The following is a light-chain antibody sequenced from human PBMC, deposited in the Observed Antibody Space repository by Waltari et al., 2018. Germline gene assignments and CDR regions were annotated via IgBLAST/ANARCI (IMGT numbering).Light chain of an antibody. J-gene: IGKJ3*01. CDR1: QGIGSN. V-gene: IGKV1-9*01. Sequence: DIHLTQSPSFLFASVGDRITITCRASQGIGSNLAWYQQEPGKAPKLLISAASILQSGVPSRLSGSGSVTEFTLTINNLQPEDFATYFCQQLNSYPFTFGPGTKVDVK. CDR3: QQLNSYPFT. CDR2: AAS.